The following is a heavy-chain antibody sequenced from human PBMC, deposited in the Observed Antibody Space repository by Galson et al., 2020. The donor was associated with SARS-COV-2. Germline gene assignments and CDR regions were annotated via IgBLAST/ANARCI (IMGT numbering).Heavy chain of an antibody. CDR3: AKDLWLNHLLPSPFES. Sequence: GESLKISCAASGFSFSAFAMSWVRRAPGMGLQWVSTITSTSGAIFYGDSVKGRFTISRDNSQNTLYLQMNTLRTDDTAVYYCAKDLWLNHLLPSPFESWGQGTLVTVSS. V-gene: IGHV3-23*01. J-gene: IGHJ4*02. CDR2: ITSTSGAI. CDR1: GFSFSAFA. D-gene: IGHD2-2*01.